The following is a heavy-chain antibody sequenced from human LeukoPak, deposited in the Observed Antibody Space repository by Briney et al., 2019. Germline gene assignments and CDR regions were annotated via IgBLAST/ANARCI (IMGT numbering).Heavy chain of an antibody. J-gene: IGHJ4*02. CDR3: ARVRQQFVAGVDY. Sequence: GASVKVSCKASGYTFTSYYMHWVRQAPGQGLEWMGIINPSGGSTSYAQKFQGRVTMTRDTSISTAYMELSRLRSDDTAVYYCARVRQQFVAGVDYWGQGTLVTVSS. CDR1: GYTFTSYY. CDR2: INPSGGST. V-gene: IGHV1-46*01. D-gene: IGHD6-6*01.